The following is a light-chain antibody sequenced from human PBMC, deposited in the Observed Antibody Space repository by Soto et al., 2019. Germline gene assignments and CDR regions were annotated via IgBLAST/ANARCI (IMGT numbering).Light chain of an antibody. V-gene: IGLV1-47*01. J-gene: IGLJ3*02. Sequence: QSVLNQPPSASGTPGQRVTISCSGSISNLGSNFIYWYQQLPGAAPKLLISRNNERPSGVPDRFSGSKSGTSASLAISGLRSEDEADYHCAAWDDSLSGVVFGGGTKLTVL. CDR2: RNN. CDR1: ISNLGSNF. CDR3: AAWDDSLSGVV.